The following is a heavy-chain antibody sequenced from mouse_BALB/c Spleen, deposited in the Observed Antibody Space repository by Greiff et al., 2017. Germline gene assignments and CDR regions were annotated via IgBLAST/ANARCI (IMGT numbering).Heavy chain of an antibody. CDR3: ARVIYYDYDGAFAY. CDR2: INPSTGYT. D-gene: IGHD2-4*01. CDR1: GYTFTSYW. V-gene: IGHV1-7*01. J-gene: IGHJ3*01. Sequence: VQLQESGAELAKPGASVKMSCKASGYTFTSYWMHWVKQRPGQGLEWIGYINPSTGYTEYNQKFKDKATLTADKSSSTAYMQLSSLTSEDSAVYYCARVIYYDYDGAFAYWGQGTLVTVSA.